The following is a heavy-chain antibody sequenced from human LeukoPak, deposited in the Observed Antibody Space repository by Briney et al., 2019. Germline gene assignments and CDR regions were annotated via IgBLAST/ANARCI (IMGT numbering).Heavy chain of an antibody. CDR3: ARVRMGDDFNPFDY. V-gene: IGHV3-74*01. CDR2: INSDGSET. CDR1: EFTFSSFW. J-gene: IGHJ4*02. Sequence: PGGSLRLSCAASEFTFSSFWKYWVRHAPGKGLVWVSRINSDGSETIYADSVKGRFTISRDNAKNTLYLQMNSLRAEDTAVYYCARVRMGDDFNPFDYWGQGTLVTVSS. D-gene: IGHD3-16*01.